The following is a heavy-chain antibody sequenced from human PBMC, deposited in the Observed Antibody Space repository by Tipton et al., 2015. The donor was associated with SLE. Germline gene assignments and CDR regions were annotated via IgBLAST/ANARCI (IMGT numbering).Heavy chain of an antibody. CDR2: IKSKTDGGTT. CDR3: TSKDSSSWHWTQSY. V-gene: IGHV3-15*01. J-gene: IGHJ4*02. Sequence: SLRLSCAASGFTFSSYEMNWVRQAPGKGLEWVGRIKSKTDGGTTDYAAPVKGRFTISRDDSKNTLYLQMNSLKTEDTAVYYCTSKDSSSWHWTQSYWGQGTLVTVSS. CDR1: GFTFSSYE. D-gene: IGHD6-13*01.